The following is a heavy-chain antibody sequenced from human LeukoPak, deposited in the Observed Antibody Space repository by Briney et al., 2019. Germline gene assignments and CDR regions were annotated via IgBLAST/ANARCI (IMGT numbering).Heavy chain of an antibody. Sequence: GGSLRLSCAASRFTLSTYWMSWVRQAPGKGLEWVAHIKQDGSQEYYVDSVKGRFTISRDSAKNSLYLQMNSLRAEDTAVYYCARGVPYGSWSGPHYSDYWGQGTLVTVSS. CDR2: IKQDGSQE. V-gene: IGHV3-7*01. CDR3: ARGVPYGSWSGPHYSDY. CDR1: RFTLSTYW. J-gene: IGHJ4*02. D-gene: IGHD3-3*01.